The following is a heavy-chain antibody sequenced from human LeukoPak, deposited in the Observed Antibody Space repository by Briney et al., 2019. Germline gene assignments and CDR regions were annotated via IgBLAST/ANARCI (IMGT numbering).Heavy chain of an antibody. Sequence: ASVKVSCKASGYTFTGYFIHWVRQAPGQGLEWMGWINPNSGGTNYAQKFQGGVTMTRDTSISTAYMELSRLRSDDTAVYYCARDLTRIAAAGKIFGYWGQGTLVTVSS. J-gene: IGHJ4*02. CDR2: INPNSGGT. V-gene: IGHV1-2*02. CDR3: ARDLTRIAAAGKIFGY. D-gene: IGHD6-13*01. CDR1: GYTFTGYF.